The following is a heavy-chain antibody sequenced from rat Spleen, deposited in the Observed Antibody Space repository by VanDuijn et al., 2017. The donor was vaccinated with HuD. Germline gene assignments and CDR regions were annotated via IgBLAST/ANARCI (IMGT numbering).Heavy chain of an antibody. D-gene: IGHD1-9*01. CDR1: GFSLIRYN. J-gene: IGHJ3*01. V-gene: IGHV2-63*01. CDR3: ARDRTYYGYSPFAY. Sequence: QVQLKESGPGLVQPSQTLSLTCTVSGFSLIRYNVHWVRQPPGKGLEWMGRMRYNGDTSYNSALKSRLSINRDTSKSQVFLKMNRLQTEDTATYYCARDRTYYGYSPFAYWGQGTLVTVSS. CDR2: MRYNGDT.